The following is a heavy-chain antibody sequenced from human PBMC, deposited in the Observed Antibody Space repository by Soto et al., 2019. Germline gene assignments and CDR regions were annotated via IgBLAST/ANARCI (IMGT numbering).Heavy chain of an antibody. D-gene: IGHD3-22*01. Sequence: EVQLVESGGGLVKPGGSLRLSCAVSGLTFTNAWITWVRQAPGKGLEWVGRIKSKTDGGTTDYAAPVKGRFTISGDDSQNTLYLQMNSLRTEDTAVYYCTTQYYYDSSGSLLNWGQGTLVTVSS. J-gene: IGHJ4*02. V-gene: IGHV3-15*01. CDR3: TTQYYYDSSGSLLN. CDR2: IKSKTDGGTT. CDR1: GLTFTNAW.